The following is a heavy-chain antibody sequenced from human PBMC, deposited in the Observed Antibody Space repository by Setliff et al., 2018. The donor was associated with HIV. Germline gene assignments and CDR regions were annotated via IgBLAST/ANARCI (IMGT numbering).Heavy chain of an antibody. CDR2: IFYTGFT. CDR3: ARVVKGYNWNYFDY. D-gene: IGHD1-20*01. Sequence: SETLSLTCTVSGGSISSGSYYWGWIRQPPGRGLEWIGSIFYTGFTYYSPSLESRVTMSVDTSKNQFSLRVRSVTAADTAVYYCARVVKGYNWNYFDYWGQGTLVTVSS. V-gene: IGHV4-39*07. CDR1: GGSISSGSYY. J-gene: IGHJ4*02.